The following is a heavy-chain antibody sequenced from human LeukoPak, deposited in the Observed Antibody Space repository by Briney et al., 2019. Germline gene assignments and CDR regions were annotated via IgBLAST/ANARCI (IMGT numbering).Heavy chain of an antibody. J-gene: IGHJ4*02. CDR3: ARGRGTVEDIVVVVADHFDY. Sequence: PSQTLSLTCTVSGDSISSGGYYWSWICQHPGKVLEWIGCNYYSGSTYYNPSLKSRVTISVDTSKNQFSLKLSSVTAADTAVYYCARGRGTVEDIVVVVADHFDYWGQGTLVTVSS. CDR1: GDSISSGGYY. D-gene: IGHD2-15*01. V-gene: IGHV4-31*03. CDR2: NYYSGST.